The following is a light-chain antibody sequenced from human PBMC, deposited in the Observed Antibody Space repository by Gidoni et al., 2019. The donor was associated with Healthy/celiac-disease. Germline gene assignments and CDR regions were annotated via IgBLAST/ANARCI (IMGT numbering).Light chain of an antibody. CDR1: QSVSSSY. CDR2: GAS. CDR3: QQDGSSPIT. Sequence: EIVLTQSPGTLSLSPGGRATLSCRASQSVSSSYLAWYQQKPGQAPRLLIYGASSRATGIPDRFSGSGSGTDFTLTISRLEPEDFAVYYCQQDGSSPITFXGXTKVEIK. V-gene: IGKV3-20*01. J-gene: IGKJ4*01.